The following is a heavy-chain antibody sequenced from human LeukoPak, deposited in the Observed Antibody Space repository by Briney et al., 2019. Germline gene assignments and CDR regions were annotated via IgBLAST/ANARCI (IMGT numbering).Heavy chain of an antibody. D-gene: IGHD3-10*01. CDR2: INPSGGST. CDR3: ARVDSPGASIDY. CDR1: GYTFTSYY. J-gene: IGHJ4*02. V-gene: IGHV1-46*01. Sequence: ASVKVSCKASGYTFTSYYMHWVRQAPGQGLEWRGIINPSGGSTSYAQKFQGRVTMTRDMSTSTVYMELSSLRSEDTAVYYCARVDSPGASIDYWGQGTLVTVSS.